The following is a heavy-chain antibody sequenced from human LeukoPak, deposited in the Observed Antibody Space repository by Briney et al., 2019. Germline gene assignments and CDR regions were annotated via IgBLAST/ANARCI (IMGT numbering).Heavy chain of an antibody. J-gene: IGHJ4*02. V-gene: IGHV4-59*08. CDR3: ARPTLNNSGYYYFDY. CDR1: GGSISSYY. D-gene: IGHD3-22*01. CDR2: VYSGGTT. Sequence: PSETLSLTCTVSGGSISSYYWSWIRQPPGKGLEWIGYVYSGGTTNYNPSLKSRVSISVDTSKNQFSLKLSSVTAADTAVYYCARPTLNNSGYYYFDYWGQGTLVTVSS.